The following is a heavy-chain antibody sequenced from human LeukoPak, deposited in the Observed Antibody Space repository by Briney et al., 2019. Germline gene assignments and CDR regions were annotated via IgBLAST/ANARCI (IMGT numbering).Heavy chain of an antibody. CDR3: AKTAKYYYGSETYYFFEY. J-gene: IGHJ4*02. Sequence: SETLSLTCAVYGGSFSGYYWSWIRQPPGKGLEWIGEINRSGSTNYNPSLKSRVTISVDTSKNQFSLKLSSVTPADTAVYYCAKTAKYYYGSETYYFFEYWGQGTLVTVSS. V-gene: IGHV4-34*01. CDR2: INRSGST. CDR1: GGSFSGYY. D-gene: IGHD3-10*01.